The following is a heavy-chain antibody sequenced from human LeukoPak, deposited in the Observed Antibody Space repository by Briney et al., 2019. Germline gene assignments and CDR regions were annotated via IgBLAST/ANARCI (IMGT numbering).Heavy chain of an antibody. CDR3: ARGIRWLDY. Sequence: KHGESLKISCKGPGYSFTNYWISWVRQMPGKGLEWMGRIDPSDSYTNYSPSFEGHVTMSADKSISTAYLQWSSLKASDTAMYYCARGIRWLDYWGQGTLVTVSA. CDR1: GYSFTNYW. D-gene: IGHD4-23*01. J-gene: IGHJ4*02. V-gene: IGHV5-10-1*01. CDR2: IDPSDSYT.